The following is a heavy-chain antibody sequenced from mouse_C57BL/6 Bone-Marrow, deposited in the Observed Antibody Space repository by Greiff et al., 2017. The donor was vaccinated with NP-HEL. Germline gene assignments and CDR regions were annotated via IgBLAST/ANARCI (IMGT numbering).Heavy chain of an antibody. CDR2: IYPRSGNT. J-gene: IGHJ2*01. CDR1: GYTFTSYG. V-gene: IGHV1-81*01. D-gene: IGHD1-1*01. Sequence: QVQLKESGAELARPGASVKLSCKASGYTFTSYGISWVKQRTGQGLEWVGEIYPRSGNTYYNEKFKGKATLTADKSSSTAYMELCSLTSEDSAVYVGESDYYGSSPFDYWGQGTTLTVSS. CDR3: ESDYYGSSPFDY.